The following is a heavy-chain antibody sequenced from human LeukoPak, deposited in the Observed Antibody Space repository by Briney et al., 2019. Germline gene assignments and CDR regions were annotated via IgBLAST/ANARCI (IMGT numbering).Heavy chain of an antibody. J-gene: IGHJ4*02. CDR3: AVLSYDSSGYYYPFDY. Sequence: PRASVKVSCKASGYTFTNYAMNWVRQAPGQGLEWMGWMNTNTGNPTYAQGFTGRFVFSLDTSVSTAYLQISSLKTEDTAVYYCAVLSYDSSGYYYPFDYWGQGTLVTVSS. D-gene: IGHD3-22*01. CDR2: MNTNTGNP. CDR1: GYTFTNYA. V-gene: IGHV7-4-1*02.